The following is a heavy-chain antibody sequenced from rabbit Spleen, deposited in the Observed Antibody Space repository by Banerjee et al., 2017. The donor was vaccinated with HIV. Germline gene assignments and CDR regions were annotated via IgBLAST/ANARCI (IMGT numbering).Heavy chain of an antibody. Sequence: QEQLEESGGDLVKPEGSLTLTCTASGFSFSSGFWMCWVRQAPGKGLEWIACIYTGSSGSTYYASWAKGRFTISKTSSTTVTLQMTSLTAADTATYFCARDGTGGSYFALWGPGTLVTVS. CDR1: GFSFSSGFW. V-gene: IGHV1S45*01. D-gene: IGHD8-1*01. CDR2: IYTGSSGST. J-gene: IGHJ4*01. CDR3: ARDGTGGSYFAL.